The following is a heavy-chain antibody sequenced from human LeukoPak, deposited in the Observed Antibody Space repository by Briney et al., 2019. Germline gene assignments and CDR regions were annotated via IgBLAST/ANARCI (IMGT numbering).Heavy chain of an antibody. D-gene: IGHD2-15*01. CDR2: IRSKANSYAT. V-gene: IGHV3-73*01. Sequence: PGGSLRLSCAASGFTFSSYAMSWVRQASGEGLEWVGRIRSKANSYATAYAASVKGRFTISRDDSKNTAYLQMNSLETEDTAVYYCTRAPIVVVVAAKEANAFDIWGQGTMVTVSS. J-gene: IGHJ3*02. CDR1: GFTFSSYA. CDR3: TRAPIVVVVAAKEANAFDI.